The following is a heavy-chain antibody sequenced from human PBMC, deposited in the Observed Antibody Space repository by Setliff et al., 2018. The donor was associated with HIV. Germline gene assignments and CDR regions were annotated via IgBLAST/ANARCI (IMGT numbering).Heavy chain of an antibody. CDR3: ARPQRGGGGGSHFDH. Sequence: KASETLSLTCTVSGVSISSSNYYWAWIRQPPGKGLEWIGNILYSGSTYYNPSLRSRVTISVDTSKKQFSLKLSSVTAADTAVYYCARPQRGGGGGSHFDHWGQGTLVTVSS. D-gene: IGHD3-16*01. J-gene: IGHJ4*02. V-gene: IGHV4-39*01. CDR2: ILYSGST. CDR1: GVSISSSNYY.